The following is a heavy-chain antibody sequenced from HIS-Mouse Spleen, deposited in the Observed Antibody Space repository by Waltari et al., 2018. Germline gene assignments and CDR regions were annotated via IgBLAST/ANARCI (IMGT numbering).Heavy chain of an antibody. V-gene: IGHV3-30*18. CDR1: GFTFSSYG. CDR2: ISYDGSNK. CDR3: AKDRGSPLYFDY. D-gene: IGHD1-26*01. Sequence: QVQRVESGGGVVQPGRSLRLSCAASGFTFSSYGMHWVRQAPGKGLEWVAVISYDGSNKYYADSVKGRFTISRDNSKNTLYLQMNSLRAEDTAVYYCAKDRGSPLYFDYWGQGTLVTVSS. J-gene: IGHJ4*02.